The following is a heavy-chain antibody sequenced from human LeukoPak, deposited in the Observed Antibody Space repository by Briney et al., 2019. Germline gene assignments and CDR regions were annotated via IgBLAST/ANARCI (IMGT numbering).Heavy chain of an antibody. J-gene: IGHJ4*02. CDR3: AKNYANFRPFYDY. Sequence: TGGSLRLSCAASGFTFRNYAMTWVRETPQKGLGWVSDMSGDGVYTYYTDSVRGRFTSFRDNSKNTLFLQMNSLRAEDTAIYFCAKNYANFRPFYDYWGQGIRVIVSS. CDR2: MSGDGVYT. CDR1: GFTFRNYA. V-gene: IGHV3-23*01. D-gene: IGHD3-9*01.